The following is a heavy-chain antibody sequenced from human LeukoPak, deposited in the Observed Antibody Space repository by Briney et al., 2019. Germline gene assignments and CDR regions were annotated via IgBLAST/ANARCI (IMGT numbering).Heavy chain of an antibody. CDR2: IWYDGSNK. D-gene: IGHD3-9*01. V-gene: IGHV3-33*06. CDR3: AKDTDWAFDI. Sequence: PGRSLRLSCAASGFTFSSYGMHWVRQAPGKGLEWVAVIWYDGSNKYYADSVKGRFTISRDNSKNTLYLQMNSLRAEDTAAYYCAKDTDWAFDIWGQGTMVTVSS. J-gene: IGHJ3*02. CDR1: GFTFSSYG.